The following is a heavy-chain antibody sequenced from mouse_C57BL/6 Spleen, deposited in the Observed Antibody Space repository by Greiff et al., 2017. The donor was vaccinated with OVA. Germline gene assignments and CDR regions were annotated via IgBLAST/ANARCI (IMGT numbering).Heavy chain of an antibody. Sequence: EVQLQQSGPELVKPGASVKISCKASGYTFTDYYMNWVKQSHGKSLEWIGDINPNNGGTSYNQKFKGKATLTVDKSSSTAYMELRSLTSEDSAVYYCARGYDSLFDYWGQGTTLTVSS. CDR1: GYTFTDYY. D-gene: IGHD2-4*01. V-gene: IGHV1-26*01. J-gene: IGHJ2*01. CDR2: INPNNGGT. CDR3: ARGYDSLFDY.